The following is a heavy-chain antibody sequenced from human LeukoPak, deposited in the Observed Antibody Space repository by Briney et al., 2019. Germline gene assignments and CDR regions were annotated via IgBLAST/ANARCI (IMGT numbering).Heavy chain of an antibody. Sequence: ASVKVSCKASGYTLSELSMHWVRQAPGKGLEWMGGFDPEHGETIYAQRFQGRVTMTEETSTDTAYMKLSSLSSEDTTIYFCATYSSCSTWFDPWGQGTLVTVSS. CDR2: FDPEHGET. V-gene: IGHV1-24*01. CDR3: ATYSSCSTWFDP. J-gene: IGHJ5*02. D-gene: IGHD2-21*01. CDR1: GYTLSELS.